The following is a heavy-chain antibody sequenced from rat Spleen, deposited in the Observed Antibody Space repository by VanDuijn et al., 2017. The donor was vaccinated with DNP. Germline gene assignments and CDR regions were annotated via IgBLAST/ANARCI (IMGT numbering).Heavy chain of an antibody. J-gene: IGHJ4*01. V-gene: IGHV5S10*01. CDR3: TTFEGRNA. D-gene: IGHD1-11*01. Sequence: EVHLVESGGGLVQPGKSLKLSCAASGFTFSNYYMAWVRQTPKKGLEWVATITYDGSRTYYRDSVKGRFTISRDNAKSTLYLQMDSLRSEDTATYYCTTFEGRNAWGQGTSVTVSS. CDR1: GFTFSNYY. CDR2: ITYDGSRT.